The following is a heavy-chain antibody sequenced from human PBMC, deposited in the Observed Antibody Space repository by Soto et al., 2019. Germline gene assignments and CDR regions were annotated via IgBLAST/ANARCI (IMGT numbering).Heavy chain of an antibody. CDR3: ARVVRFCRSPSCRGRTRFDP. D-gene: IGHD2-2*01. CDR1: GGSISSGDYY. CDR2: IFYVGAT. J-gene: IGHJ5*02. V-gene: IGHV4-30-4*01. Sequence: PSETLSLTCSVSGGSISSGDYYWSWIRQPPGKGLEWIGCIFYVGATYYNPSLKSRVTISVDTSKNQFSLKLSSVTAADTAVYHCARVVRFCRSPSCRGRTRFDPWGQGTLVTVSS.